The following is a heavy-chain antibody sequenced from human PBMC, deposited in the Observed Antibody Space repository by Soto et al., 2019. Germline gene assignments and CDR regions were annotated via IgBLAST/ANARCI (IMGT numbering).Heavy chain of an antibody. CDR1: GFTFSHYW. V-gene: IGHV3-74*01. Sequence: EVQLVESGGGLVQPGGSLRLSCAASGFTFSHYWMCWVRQAPGKGLVWVSRINSDGSVSSYADSVKGRLTISRDNVKNTLYLQMDSLRAEDTAVYYCARGDCVGGTCYSLAGSFYYYMDVWGKGTTVTVFS. J-gene: IGHJ6*03. CDR2: INSDGSVS. D-gene: IGHD2-15*01. CDR3: ARGDCVGGTCYSLAGSFYYYMDV.